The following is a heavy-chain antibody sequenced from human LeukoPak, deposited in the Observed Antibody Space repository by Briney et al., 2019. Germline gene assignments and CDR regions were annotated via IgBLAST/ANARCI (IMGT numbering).Heavy chain of an antibody. D-gene: IGHD1-26*01. CDR2: INHSGST. CDR3: ARGKVGATKGSAYYYYYGMDV. V-gene: IGHV4-34*01. CDR1: GGSFSGYH. J-gene: IGHJ6*02. Sequence: SETLSLTCAVYGGSFSGYHWSWIRQPPGKGLEWIGEINHSGSTNYNPSLKSRVTISVDTSKNQFSLKLSSVTAADTAVYYCARGKVGATKGSAYYYYYGMDVWGQGTTVTVSS.